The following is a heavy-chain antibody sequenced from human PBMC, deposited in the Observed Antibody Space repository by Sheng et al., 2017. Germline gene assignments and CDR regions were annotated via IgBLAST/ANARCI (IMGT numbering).Heavy chain of an antibody. D-gene: IGHD3-10*01. CDR3: AKFLGSRATDY. Sequence: EVQLVESGGGLVQPGGSLRLSCVASGFTFSSYAMSWVRQAPGKGLEWVSSITGSGGSTYYADSVKGRFAISRDNSKNTLYVQMNSLRAEDTAVYYCAKFLGSRATDYWGQGTLVTVSS. CDR2: ITGSGGST. J-gene: IGHJ4*02. CDR1: GFTFSSYA. V-gene: IGHV3-23*04.